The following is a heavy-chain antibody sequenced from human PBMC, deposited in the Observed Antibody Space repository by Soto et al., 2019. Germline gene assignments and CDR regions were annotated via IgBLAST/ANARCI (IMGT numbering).Heavy chain of an antibody. J-gene: IGHJ6*02. CDR3: ARGTDSSAYFGMDV. V-gene: IGHV4-39*01. CDR1: GGSISSSSYY. Sequence: SETLSLTCTVSGGSISSSSYYWGWIRQPPGKGLEWIGSIYYSGSTYYNPSLKSRVTISVDTSKNQFSLKLSSVTAADTAVYYCARGTDSSAYFGMDVWGQGTTVTVYS. CDR2: IYYSGST. D-gene: IGHD2-21*02.